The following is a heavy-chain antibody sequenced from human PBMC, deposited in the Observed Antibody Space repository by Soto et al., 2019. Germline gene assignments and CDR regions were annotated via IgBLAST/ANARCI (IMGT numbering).Heavy chain of an antibody. J-gene: IGHJ3*02. CDR2: ISGSGGST. CDR1: GFTFSSYA. V-gene: IGHV3-23*01. D-gene: IGHD3-16*01. CDR3: AKDLRHYDYIWGSLEQEHDAFAI. Sequence: EVQLLESGGGLVQPGGSLRLSCAASGFTFSSYAMSWVRQAPGKGLEWVSAISGSGGSTYYADSVKGRFTISRDNSKKMLDLQMNSLRAEDTAVYYCAKDLRHYDYIWGSLEQEHDAFAIWGQGTMVTVSS.